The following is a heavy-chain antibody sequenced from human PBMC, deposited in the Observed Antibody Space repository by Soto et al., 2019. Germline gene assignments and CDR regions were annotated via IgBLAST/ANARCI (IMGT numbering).Heavy chain of an antibody. CDR2: IRPYNGDT. D-gene: IGHD6-13*01. CDR1: GYPFTSFG. CDR3: ARKGVTSSWYGGGHDY. J-gene: IGHJ4*02. V-gene: IGHV1-18*04. Sequence: QVQLVQSGAEVKQPGASVKVSCKASGYPFTSFGISWVRQAPGQGLEWMGWIRPYNGDTNSAQNLQGRVTMTTDTSTSTAYMELRSLRSEDTAVYYCARKGVTSSWYGGGHDYWAQGTLVTVS.